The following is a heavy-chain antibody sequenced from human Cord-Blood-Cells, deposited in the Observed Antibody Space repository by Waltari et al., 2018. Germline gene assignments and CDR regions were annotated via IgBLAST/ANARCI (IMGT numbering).Heavy chain of an antibody. CDR1: GGPISSSSYY. CDR2: IYYSGST. CDR3: ARVDSSGYYYFAFDI. Sequence: QLQLQESGPGLVKPSETLSLTCTVPGGPISSSSYYWGWIRQPPGKGLEWIGSIYYSGSTYYNPSLKSRVTISVDTSKNQFSLKLSSVTAADTAVYYCARVDSSGYYYFAFDIWGQGTMVTVSS. D-gene: IGHD3-22*01. V-gene: IGHV4-39*01. J-gene: IGHJ3*02.